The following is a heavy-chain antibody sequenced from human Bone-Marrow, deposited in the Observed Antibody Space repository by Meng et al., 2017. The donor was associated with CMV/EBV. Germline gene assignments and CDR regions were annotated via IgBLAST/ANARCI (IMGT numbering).Heavy chain of an antibody. CDR1: GGSFSGYY. V-gene: IGHV4-34*01. D-gene: IGHD2-2*01. CDR3: ARARPKRYCSSTSCPSAQSYYYGMDV. CDR2: INHSGST. J-gene: IGHJ6*02. Sequence: SETPSLTCAVYGGSFSGYYRSWIRQPPGKGLEWIGEINHSGSTNYNPSLKSRVTISVDTSKNQFSLKLSSVTAADTAVYYCARARPKRYCSSTSCPSAQSYYYGMDVWGQGTTVTVPS.